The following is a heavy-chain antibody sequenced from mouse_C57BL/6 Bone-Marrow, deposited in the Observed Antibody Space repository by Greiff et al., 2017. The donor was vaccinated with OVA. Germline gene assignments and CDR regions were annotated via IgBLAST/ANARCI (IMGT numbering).Heavy chain of an antibody. J-gene: IGHJ3*01. CDR1: GFNIKDDY. CDR3: ATRARGGYYPLAY. D-gene: IGHD2-3*01. Sequence: VQLQQSGAELVRPGASVKLSCTASGFNIKDDYMHWVKQRPEQGLEWIGWIDPDNGDTEYASKFQGKATITADTSSNTAYLQLSSLTSEDTAVYYCATRARGGYYPLAYWGQGTLVTVSA. CDR2: IDPDNGDT. V-gene: IGHV14-4*01.